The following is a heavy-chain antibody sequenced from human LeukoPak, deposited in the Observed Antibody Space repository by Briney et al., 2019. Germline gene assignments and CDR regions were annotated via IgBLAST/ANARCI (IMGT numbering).Heavy chain of an antibody. V-gene: IGHV3-21*01. J-gene: IGHJ4*02. CDR3: ARDSADLNYYDSSGYW. D-gene: IGHD3-22*01. Sequence: PGGSLRLSCAASGFTFSSYSMNWVRQAPGKGLEWVSSLSSSSSYIYYADSVKGRFTISRDNAKNSLYLQMNSLRAEDTAVYYCARDSADLNYYDSSGYWWGQGTLVTVSS. CDR1: GFTFSSYS. CDR2: LSSSSSYI.